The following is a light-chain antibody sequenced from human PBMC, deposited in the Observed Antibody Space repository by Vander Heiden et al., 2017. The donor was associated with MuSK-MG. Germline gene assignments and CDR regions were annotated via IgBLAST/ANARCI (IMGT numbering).Light chain of an antibody. CDR1: QSISSDY. Sequence: EIVLTQSPGTLSLSPGERATLSCRASQSISSDYLAWYQQKPGQAPRLLIYGTSIRATGIPDRFSGSGYETDFTLTISRLEPEDFAVYYCQQDGSSPLYTFGQGTKLXIK. J-gene: IGKJ2*01. V-gene: IGKV3-20*01. CDR2: GTS. CDR3: QQDGSSPLYT.